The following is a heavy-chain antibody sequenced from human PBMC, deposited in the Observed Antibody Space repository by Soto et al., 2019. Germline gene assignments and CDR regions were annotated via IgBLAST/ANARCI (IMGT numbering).Heavy chain of an antibody. CDR2: IYYSGST. CDR1: GGSISSGGYY. CDR3: ARDRDIVVVPAAGPYYYYYGMDV. Sequence: PSETLSLTCTVSGGSISSGGYYWSWIGQHPGKGLEWIGYIYYSGSTYYNPSLKSRVTISVDTSKNQFSLKLSSVTAADTAVYYCARDRDIVVVPAAGPYYYYYGMDVWGQGTTVTVSS. J-gene: IGHJ6*02. V-gene: IGHV4-31*03. D-gene: IGHD2-2*01.